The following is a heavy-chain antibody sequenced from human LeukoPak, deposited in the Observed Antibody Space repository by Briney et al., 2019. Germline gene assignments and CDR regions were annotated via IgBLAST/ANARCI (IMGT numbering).Heavy chain of an antibody. CDR1: GYTFTGYY. V-gene: IGHV1-2*06. D-gene: IGHD2-2*01. CDR3: ARDLWGDLVVVPAAPSDP. CDR2: INPNSGGT. Sequence: ASVKVSCRASGYTFTGYYMHWVRQAPGQGLEGMGRINPNSGGTNYSHKFQGRVTMTRDTSISTAYMELSRLRSDDTAVYYCARDLWGDLVVVPAAPSDPWGQGTLVTVSS. J-gene: IGHJ5*02.